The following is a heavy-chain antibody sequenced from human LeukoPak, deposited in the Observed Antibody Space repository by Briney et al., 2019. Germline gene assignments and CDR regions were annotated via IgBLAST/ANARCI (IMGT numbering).Heavy chain of an antibody. CDR2: IVGSASST. J-gene: IGHJ4*02. V-gene: IGHV3-23*01. CDR3: ARDISLGRGYSGYWHGY. Sequence: GGSLRLSCAASGFTFSNYAMSWVRRAPGKGLEWVSAIVGSASSTFYADSVKGRFTTSRDNSKNTLYLQMNSLRAEDTAVYYCARDISLGRGYSGYWHGYWGQGTLVTVSS. D-gene: IGHD5-12*01. CDR1: GFTFSNYA.